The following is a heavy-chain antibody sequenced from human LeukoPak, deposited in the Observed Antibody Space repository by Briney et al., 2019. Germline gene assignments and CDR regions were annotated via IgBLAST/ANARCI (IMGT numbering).Heavy chain of an antibody. CDR2: INPNSGGA. CDR1: GYTFTGYY. CDR3: ARDGCSYKWNYHWFDP. J-gene: IGHJ5*02. Sequence: ASVKVSCKASGYTFTGYYMHWVRQAPGQGLEWMGWINPNSGGANYAQKFQGRVTMTRDTSISTAYMELSRLRSDDTAVYYCARDGCSYKWNYHWFDPWGQGTLVTVSS. D-gene: IGHD1-7*01. V-gene: IGHV1-2*02.